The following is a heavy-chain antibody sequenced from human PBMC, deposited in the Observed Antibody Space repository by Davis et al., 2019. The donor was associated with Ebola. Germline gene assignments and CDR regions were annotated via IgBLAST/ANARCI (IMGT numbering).Heavy chain of an antibody. J-gene: IGHJ4*02. CDR1: GFTFSSYW. V-gene: IGHV3-30*02. D-gene: IGHD3-10*01. CDR3: ARDPLKFGDTPED. Sequence: GESLKISCAASGFTFSSYWMSWVRQAPGKGLEWVAFIRHDGSNERFADSVKGRFTISRDNAKNMLYLQMNSLRAEDAAVYYCARDPLKFGDTPEDWGQGTVVTVSS. CDR2: IRHDGSNE.